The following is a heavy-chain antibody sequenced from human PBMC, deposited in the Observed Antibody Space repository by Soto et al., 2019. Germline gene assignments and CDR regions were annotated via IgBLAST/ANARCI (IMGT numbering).Heavy chain of an antibody. D-gene: IGHD2-15*01. V-gene: IGHV3-30*18. CDR3: AKETYSGPLDY. J-gene: IGHJ4*02. CDR1: GFTFSSYG. Sequence: GGSLRLSCAASGFTFSSYGMHWARQAPGKGLEWVAVISYDGSNKYYADSVKGRFTISRDNSKNTLYLQMNSLRAEDTAVYYCAKETYSGPLDYWGQGTLVTVSS. CDR2: ISYDGSNK.